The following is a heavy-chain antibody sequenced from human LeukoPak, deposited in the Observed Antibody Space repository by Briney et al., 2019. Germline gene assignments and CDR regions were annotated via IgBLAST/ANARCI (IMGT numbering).Heavy chain of an antibody. Sequence: PGGSLRLSCAASGFTFSSYWMHWVRQAPGKGLEWVSRVGVRGDGTVYADSVKGRFTISRDNAKNKLSLQFTSVRAEDPAVYYCARSNYDSTTFYFRLDLWGQGTLVTDPS. J-gene: IGHJ5*02. CDR1: GFTFSSYW. D-gene: IGHD2/OR15-2a*01. V-gene: IGHV3-74*01. CDR3: ARSNYDSTTFYFRLDL. CDR2: VGVRGDGT.